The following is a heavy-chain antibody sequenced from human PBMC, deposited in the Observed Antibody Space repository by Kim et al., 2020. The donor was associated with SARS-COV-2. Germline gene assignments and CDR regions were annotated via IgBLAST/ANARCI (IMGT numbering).Heavy chain of an antibody. CDR1: GFTFSSYW. CDR3: ARELVIAVAGIDAFDI. D-gene: IGHD6-19*01. J-gene: IGHJ3*02. CDR2: INSDGSST. Sequence: GGSLRLFCAASGFTFSSYWMHWVRQAPGKGLVWVSRINSDGSSTSYADSVKGRFTISRDNAKNTLYLQMNSLRAEDTAVYYCARELVIAVAGIDAFDIWGQGTMVTVSS. V-gene: IGHV3-74*01.